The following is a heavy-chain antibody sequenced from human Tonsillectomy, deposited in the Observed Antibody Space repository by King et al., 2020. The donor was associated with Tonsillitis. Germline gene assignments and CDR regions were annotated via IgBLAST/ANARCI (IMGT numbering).Heavy chain of an antibody. V-gene: IGHV3-21*01. Sequence: VQLVESGGGLVKPGGTLRLSCAASGFTFSSYSMNWVRQAPGKGLEWVSSISSSSSYIYYADSVKGRFTISRDNAKNSLYLQMNSLRAEDTALYYCARGESRSSPWAYWVQGTLGTVSS. J-gene: IGHJ4*02. CDR2: ISSSSSYI. CDR1: GFTFSSYS. D-gene: IGHD6-6*01. CDR3: ARGESRSSPWAY.